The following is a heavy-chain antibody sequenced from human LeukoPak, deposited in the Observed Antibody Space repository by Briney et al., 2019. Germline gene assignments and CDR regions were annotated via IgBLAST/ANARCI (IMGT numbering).Heavy chain of an antibody. Sequence: ASVKVSCKASGYTFTSYDINWVRQATGQGLEWMGWMNPNSGNTGYAQKFQGRVTITRNTSISKAYMELSSLRSEDTAVYYCAREGPKSGYYYMDVWGKGTTVTVSS. CDR2: MNPNSGNT. J-gene: IGHJ6*03. V-gene: IGHV1-8*03. CDR1: GYTFTSYD. CDR3: AREGPKSGYYYMDV.